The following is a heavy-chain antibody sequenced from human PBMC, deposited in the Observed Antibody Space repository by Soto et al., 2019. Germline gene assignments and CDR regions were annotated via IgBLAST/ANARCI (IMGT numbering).Heavy chain of an antibody. CDR1: GCSFSSRGYY. Sequence: SDTLSLTSTVSGCSFSSRGYYQSWSRHRPGKGLEWIGYIYYSGSTNYNPSLKRRVTISVDTSKNQCAMKLSSVIAADTAVYYCARYQAKMGELSQIDYWGQGTMVTVSS. D-gene: IGHD3-16*02. CDR3: ARYQAKMGELSQIDY. V-gene: IGHV4-61*08. CDR2: IYYSGST. J-gene: IGHJ3*01.